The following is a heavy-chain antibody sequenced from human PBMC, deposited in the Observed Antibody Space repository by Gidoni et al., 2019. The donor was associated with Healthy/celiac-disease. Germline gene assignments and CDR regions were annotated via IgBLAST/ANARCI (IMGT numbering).Heavy chain of an antibody. CDR2: ISSSSSYT. J-gene: IGHJ4*02. V-gene: IGHV3-11*05. Sequence: QVQLVESGGGLVKPGGSLRLSCAASGFTFSDYYMSWIRQAPGKGLEWVSYISSSSSYTNYADSVKGRFTISRDNAKNSLYLQMNSLRAEDTAVYYCARGSYYYDSSGYYFDYWGQGTLVTVSS. CDR1: GFTFSDYY. CDR3: ARGSYYYDSSGYYFDY. D-gene: IGHD3-22*01.